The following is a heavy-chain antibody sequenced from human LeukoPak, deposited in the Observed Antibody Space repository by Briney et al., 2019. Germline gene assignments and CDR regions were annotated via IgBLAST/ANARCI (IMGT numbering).Heavy chain of an antibody. D-gene: IGHD5-18*01. J-gene: IGHJ4*02. CDR3: AKTRYSYGYYFDY. Sequence: GGSLRLSCAASGFTFSSYGMHWVCQAPGKGLEWVAFIRYDGSNKYYADSVKGRFTISRDNSKNTLYLQMNSLRAEDTAVYYCAKTRYSYGYYFDYWGQGTLVTVSS. CDR1: GFTFSSYG. V-gene: IGHV3-30*02. CDR2: IRYDGSNK.